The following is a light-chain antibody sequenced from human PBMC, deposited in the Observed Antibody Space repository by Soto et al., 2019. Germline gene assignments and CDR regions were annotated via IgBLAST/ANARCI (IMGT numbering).Light chain of an antibody. CDR2: GAS. CDR3: QQRSNWPSVT. CDR1: QSISSSY. V-gene: IGKV3D-20*02. Sequence: EIVLTQSPGTLSLSPGKRATLSCRASQSISSSYLAWYQQRPGQAPRLLIYGASSRATGIPDRFSGSGSGTDFTLTISSLEPEDFAVYYCQQRSNWPSVTFGQGTKVDIK. J-gene: IGKJ1*01.